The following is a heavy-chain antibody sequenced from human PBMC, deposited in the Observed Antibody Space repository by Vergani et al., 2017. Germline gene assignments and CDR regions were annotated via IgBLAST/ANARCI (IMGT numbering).Heavy chain of an antibody. CDR3: AGSIGYSSSWYRGYMDV. D-gene: IGHD6-13*01. V-gene: IGHV1-2*02. CDR1: GYTFTGYY. J-gene: IGHJ6*03. CDR2: INPNSGGT. Sequence: QVQLVQSGAEVKKPGASVKVSCKASGYTFTGYYMHWVRQAPGQGLEWMGWINPNSGGTNYAQKFQGRVTMTRDTSISTAYMELSRLRSDDTAVYYCAGSIGYSSSWYRGYMDVWGKGTTVTVSS.